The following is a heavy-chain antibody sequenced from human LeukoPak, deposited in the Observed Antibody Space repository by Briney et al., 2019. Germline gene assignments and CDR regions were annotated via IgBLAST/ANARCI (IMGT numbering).Heavy chain of an antibody. CDR3: ARASGYSSSWSKYYFDY. CDR1: GFTFSSYW. Sequence: GGSLRLSCAASGFTFSSYWMHWVRQAPGKGLVWVSRINTDGSSTSYADSVKGRFTISRDNAKNTLYLQMNSLRAEDTAVYYCARASGYSSSWSKYYFDYWGQGTLVTVSS. J-gene: IGHJ4*02. CDR2: INTDGSST. D-gene: IGHD6-13*01. V-gene: IGHV3-74*01.